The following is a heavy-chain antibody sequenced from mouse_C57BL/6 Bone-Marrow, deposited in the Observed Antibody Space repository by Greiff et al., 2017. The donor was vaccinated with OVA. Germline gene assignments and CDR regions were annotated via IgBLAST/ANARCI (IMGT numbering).Heavy chain of an antibody. CDR2: IDPSDSYT. D-gene: IGHD3-2*02. J-gene: IGHJ4*01. CDR3: ARGTAQATFYAMDY. CDR1: GYTFTSYW. V-gene: IGHV1-50*01. Sequence: VQLQQPGAELVKPGASVKLSCKASGYTFTSYWMQWVKQRPGQGLEWIGEIDPSDSYTNYNQKFKGKATLTVDTSSSTAYMQLSILTSEDSAVYYCARGTAQATFYAMDYWGQGTSVTVSS.